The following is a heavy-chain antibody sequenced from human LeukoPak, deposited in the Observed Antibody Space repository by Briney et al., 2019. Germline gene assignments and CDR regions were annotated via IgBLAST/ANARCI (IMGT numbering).Heavy chain of an antibody. CDR3: ARAGKDVVAWGVFDI. V-gene: IGHV3-21*01. J-gene: IGHJ3*02. CDR1: GFTFSSYS. Sequence: PGGSLRLSCAASGFTFSSYSMNWVRQAPGKGLEWVSSISSSSSYIYYADSVKGRFTISRDNAKNSLYLQMNSLRAEDTAVYYCARAGKDVVAWGVFDIWGQGTMVTVSS. CDR2: ISSSSSYI. D-gene: IGHD2-15*01.